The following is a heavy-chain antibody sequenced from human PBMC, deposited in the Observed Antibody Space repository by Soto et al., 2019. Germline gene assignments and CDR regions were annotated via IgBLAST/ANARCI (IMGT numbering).Heavy chain of an antibody. J-gene: IGHJ4*02. CDR3: AKIREMVGASRPGAFDY. CDR2: ISGSGGST. CDR1: GFTFSSFA. V-gene: IGHV3-23*01. D-gene: IGHD1-26*01. Sequence: GGSLRLSCAASGFTFSSFAMSWVRQAPGKGLEWVSTISGSGGSTYYADSLKGRFTISRDNSKNTLYLQMNSLRAEDTAVCYCAKIREMVGASRPGAFDYWGQGTLVTVSS.